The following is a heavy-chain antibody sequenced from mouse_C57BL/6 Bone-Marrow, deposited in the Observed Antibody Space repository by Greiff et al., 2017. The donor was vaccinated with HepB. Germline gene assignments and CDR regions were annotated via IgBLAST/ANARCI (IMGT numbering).Heavy chain of an antibody. CDR3: ARKGFIAGYFDV. D-gene: IGHD1-1*01. CDR1: GYTFTDYY. Sequence: VQLQQSGAELVRPGASVKLSCKASGYTFTDYYINWVKQRPGQGLEWIARIYPGSGNTYYNEKFKGKATLTAEKSSSTSYMQLSSLTSEDSAVYFCARKGFIAGYFDVWGTGTTVTVSS. CDR2: IYPGSGNT. V-gene: IGHV1-76*01. J-gene: IGHJ1*03.